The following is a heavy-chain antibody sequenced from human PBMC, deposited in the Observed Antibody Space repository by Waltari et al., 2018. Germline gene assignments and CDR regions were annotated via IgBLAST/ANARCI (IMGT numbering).Heavy chain of an antibody. V-gene: IGHV3-21*04. J-gene: IGHJ2*01. D-gene: IGHD3-16*01. CDR2: ISSSSSYI. CDR3: ATRGEMATILLFDL. Sequence: EVQLVESGGGLVKPGGSLRLSCAASGFTFSSYSMNWVRQAPGKGLEWVSSISSSSSYIYYADSVKGRFTISRDNSKNTLYLQMNSLRAEDTAVYYCATRGEMATILLFDLWGRGTLVTVSS. CDR1: GFTFSSYS.